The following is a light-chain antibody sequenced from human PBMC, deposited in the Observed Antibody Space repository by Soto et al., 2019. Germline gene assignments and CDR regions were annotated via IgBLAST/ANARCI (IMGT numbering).Light chain of an antibody. J-gene: IGLJ2*01. Sequence: QSALTQPASVSGSPGQSITISCTGTSSDVGGYKYVSWYQQHPGKAPKLMIYEVSNRPSGVSFRFSGSKSGNTASLTISRLQAEDEADYYCASYTSSTALGGVFGGGTKLTVL. CDR3: ASYTSSTALGGV. V-gene: IGLV2-14*01. CDR1: SSDVGGYKY. CDR2: EVS.